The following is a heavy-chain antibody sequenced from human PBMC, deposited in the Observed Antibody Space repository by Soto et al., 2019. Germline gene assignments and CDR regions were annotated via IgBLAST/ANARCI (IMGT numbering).Heavy chain of an antibody. D-gene: IGHD4-17*01. Sequence: AQLVESGGSLVKPGGSPRLSCAASGFSFGDYIMNWVRQAPGRGLEWVASISHSGSYIFYADSVKGRFTISRDNSRDSLYLQMNSLRVDDTAIYYCASPRDYCVTTSNCFIAFDIWGQGTRVTVSS. V-gene: IGHV3-21*01. CDR1: GFSFGDYI. CDR2: ISHSGSYI. J-gene: IGHJ3*02. CDR3: ASPRDYCVTTSNCFIAFDI.